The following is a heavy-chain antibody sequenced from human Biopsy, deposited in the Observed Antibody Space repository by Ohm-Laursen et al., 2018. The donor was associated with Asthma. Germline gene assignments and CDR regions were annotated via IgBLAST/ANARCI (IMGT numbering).Heavy chain of an antibody. J-gene: IGHJ4*02. V-gene: IGHV1-24*01. CDR1: GYSLTDLS. D-gene: IGHD4-17*01. CDR2: HDHEEGGT. CDR3: ASDFPKDYVRCNFQF. Sequence: SVKVSCKISGYSLTDLSMHWVRQAPGQGLEWMGGHDHEEGGTVSARRFQGRVTMTEDTSTDTAYMELSNLSSDDTAVYYCASDFPKDYVRCNFQFWGQGTLVTVSS.